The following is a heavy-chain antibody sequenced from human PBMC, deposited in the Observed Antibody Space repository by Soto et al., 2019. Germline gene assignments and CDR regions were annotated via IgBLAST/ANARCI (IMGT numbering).Heavy chain of an antibody. Sequence: PGESLKISCKGSGYSFSSYWITWVRQMPGKGLEWMGISYPGDSDTRYSPSFQGQVTISADKSISTAYLQWSSLKASDTDMYYCARHGGGYDSSGNIVWFDPWGQGTLVTVSS. CDR3: ARHGGGYDSSGNIVWFDP. J-gene: IGHJ5*02. V-gene: IGHV5-51*01. D-gene: IGHD3-22*01. CDR1: GYSFSSYW. CDR2: SYPGDSDT.